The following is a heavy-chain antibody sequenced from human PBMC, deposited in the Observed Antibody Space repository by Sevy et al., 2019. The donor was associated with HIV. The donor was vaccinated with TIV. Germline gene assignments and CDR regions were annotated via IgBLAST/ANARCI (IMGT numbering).Heavy chain of an antibody. V-gene: IGHV3-23*01. J-gene: IGHJ3*02. D-gene: IGHD1-26*01. CDR2: ISGSGGST. CDR3: AKDSEERVGATTRGDAFDI. Sequence: GGSLRLSCAASGFTFSSYAMSWVRQAPGKGLEWVSAISGSGGSTYYADSVKGQFTISRDNSKNTLYLQMNSLRAEDTAVYYCAKDSEERVGATTRGDAFDIWGQGTMVTVSS. CDR1: GFTFSSYA.